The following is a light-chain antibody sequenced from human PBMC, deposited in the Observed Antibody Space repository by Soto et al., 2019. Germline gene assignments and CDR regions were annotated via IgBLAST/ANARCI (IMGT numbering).Light chain of an antibody. CDR3: QQSYSTPYT. CDR1: QTISSY. J-gene: IGKJ2*01. CDR2: AES. V-gene: IGKV1-39*01. Sequence: DIQMTQSPSALSASVGDRVTITCRASQTISSYLNWYQQKPGKAPKLLIYAESTLQSGVPSRFSGSGSGTDFTLIISSLQTEDFATYYCQQSYSTPYTFGQGTKLEIK.